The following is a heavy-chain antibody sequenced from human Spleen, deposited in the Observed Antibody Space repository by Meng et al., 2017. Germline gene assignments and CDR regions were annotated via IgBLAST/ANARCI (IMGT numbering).Heavy chain of an antibody. CDR2: IIPIFGTA. Sequence: SVKVSCKASGGTFSSYAISWVRQAPGQGLEWMGGIIPIFGTANYAQKFQGRVTITADKSTSTAYMELSSLRSEDTAVYYCARGSYYYDSSGYRTWYFDYWGQGTLVTVSS. D-gene: IGHD3-22*01. J-gene: IGHJ4*02. CDR1: GGTFSSYA. V-gene: IGHV1-69*06. CDR3: ARGSYYYDSSGYRTWYFDY.